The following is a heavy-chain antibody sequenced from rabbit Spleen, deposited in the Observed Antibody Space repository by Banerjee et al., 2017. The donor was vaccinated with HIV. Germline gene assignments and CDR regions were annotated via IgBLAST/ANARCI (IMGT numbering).Heavy chain of an antibody. D-gene: IGHD8-1*01. Sequence: QSLEESGGDLVKPGASLTLTCTASGFSFSSTYYMCWVRQAPGKGLEWIACIYPGSSGSTYSANWAKGRFTISKTSSTTVTLQMTSLTAADTATYFCARDTGSSFSTYGMDLCGPGTLVT. CDR2: IYPGSSGST. V-gene: IGHV1S40*01. CDR3: ARDTGSSFSTYGMDL. CDR1: GFSFSSTYY. J-gene: IGHJ6*01.